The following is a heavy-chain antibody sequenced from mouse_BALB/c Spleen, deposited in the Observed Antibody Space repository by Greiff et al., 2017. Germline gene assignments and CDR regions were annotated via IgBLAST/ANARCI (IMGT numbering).Heavy chain of an antibody. J-gene: IGHJ4*01. CDR3: ARGGYVSMDY. CDR1: GYSITSDYA. D-gene: IGHD3-1*01. CDR2: ISYSGST. V-gene: IGHV3-2*02. Sequence: EVQLQQSGPGLVKPSQSLSLTCTVTGYSITSDYAWNWIRQFPGNKLEWMGYISYSGSTSYNPSLKSRISITRDTSKNQFFLQLNSVTTEDTATYYCARGGYVSMDYWGQGTSVTVSA.